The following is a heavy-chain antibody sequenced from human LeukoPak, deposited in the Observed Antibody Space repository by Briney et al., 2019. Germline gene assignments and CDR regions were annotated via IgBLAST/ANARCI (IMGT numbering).Heavy chain of an antibody. V-gene: IGHV1-8*01. CDR2: MNSDSTNT. CDR3: ARGVRNLLVSDY. J-gene: IGHJ4*02. CDR1: GYTFTTYD. Sequence: GASVKVSCRASGYTFTTYDITWVRQAPAQGLEWMGWMNSDSTNTGYAQKFRGRVTMTRDNSISTAYMELSSLRSEDTAVYYCARGVRNLLVSDYWGQGTLVTVSS. D-gene: IGHD2-8*02.